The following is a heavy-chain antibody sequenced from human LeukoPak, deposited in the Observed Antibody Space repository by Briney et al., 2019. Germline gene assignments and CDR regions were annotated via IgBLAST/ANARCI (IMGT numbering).Heavy chain of an antibody. CDR3: AREENGGIYLQWFDP. J-gene: IGHJ5*02. CDR1: GYTFTGSY. Sequence: ASVKVSCKASGYTFTGSYMHWVRRAPGQGLEWMGWINSNSGGTNYAQKFQGRVTMTRDTSISTAYMEQSRLRSDDTAVYYCAREENGGIYLQWFDPWGQGTLVTVSS. V-gene: IGHV1-2*02. D-gene: IGHD1-26*01. CDR2: INSNSGGT.